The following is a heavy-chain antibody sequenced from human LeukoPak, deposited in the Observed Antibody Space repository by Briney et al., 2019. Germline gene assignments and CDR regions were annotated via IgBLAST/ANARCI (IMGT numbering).Heavy chain of an antibody. CDR1: GYSFTSYW. V-gene: IGHV5-51*01. D-gene: IGHD3-22*01. CDR3: ARLDGYDSSGYYYGSDY. J-gene: IGHJ4*02. Sequence: GESLKISCKGSGYSFTSYWIGWVRQMPGKGLEWMGIIHPGDSDTRYSPSFQGQVTISADKSISTAYLQWSSLKASDTAMYYCARLDGYDSSGYYYGSDYWGQGTLVTVSS. CDR2: IHPGDSDT.